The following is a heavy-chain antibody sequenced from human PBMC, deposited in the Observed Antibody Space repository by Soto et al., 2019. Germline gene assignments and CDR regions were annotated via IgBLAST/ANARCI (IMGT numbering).Heavy chain of an antibody. D-gene: IGHD3-22*01. CDR2: IIPIFGTA. V-gene: IGHV1-69*13. CDR1: GGTFSSYA. J-gene: IGHJ4*02. CDR3: ANFINYYDSSGSSDY. Sequence: SVKVSCKASGGTFSSYAISWVRQAPGQGLEWMGGIIPIFGTANYAQKFQGRVTITADESTSTAYMELSSLRSEDTAVYYCANFINYYDSSGSSDYWGQGTLVTVSS.